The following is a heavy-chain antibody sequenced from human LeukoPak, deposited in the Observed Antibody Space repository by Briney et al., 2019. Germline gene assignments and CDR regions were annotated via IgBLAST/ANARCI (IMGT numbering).Heavy chain of an antibody. V-gene: IGHV1-46*01. J-gene: IGHJ4*02. CDR3: ARGRDTAMVTSVYFDY. CDR2: INPSGGRT. D-gene: IGHD5-18*01. CDR1: GYTFTSYY. Sequence: ASVKVSCKASGYTFTSYYMHGVRQPPAQGLEWMGIINPSGGRTSYAQKCQGRVTMSRDTSTSTVYMELSSLRSEDTAVYYCARGRDTAMVTSVYFDYWGQGTLVTVSS.